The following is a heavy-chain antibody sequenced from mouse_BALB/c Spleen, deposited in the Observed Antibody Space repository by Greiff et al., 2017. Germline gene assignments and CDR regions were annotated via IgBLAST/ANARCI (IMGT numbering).Heavy chain of an antibody. Sequence: VQLQQSGPGLVQSSQSLSITCTVSGFSLTSYGVHWVRQSPGKGLEWLGVIWSGGSTDYNAAFISRLSISKDNSKSQVFFKMNSLQANDTAIYYCARQMVTSFYYAMDYWGQGTSVTVSS. D-gene: IGHD2-1*01. CDR3: ARQMVTSFYYAMDY. CDR2: IWSGGST. J-gene: IGHJ4*01. V-gene: IGHV2-2*02. CDR1: GFSLTSYG.